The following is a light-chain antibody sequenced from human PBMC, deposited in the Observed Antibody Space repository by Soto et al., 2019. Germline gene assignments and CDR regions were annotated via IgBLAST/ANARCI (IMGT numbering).Light chain of an antibody. CDR2: KAS. V-gene: IGKV1-5*03. Sequence: DIPMTQSPSTLSASVGDRVTITCRASQRISDSLAWYQQKPGKAPKLLIYKASTLEGGVPSRFSGSGSGTEFTLTISSLQPDDFATYYCQQYDTDRWTFGHGTKVEIK. CDR3: QQYDTDRWT. J-gene: IGKJ1*01. CDR1: QRISDS.